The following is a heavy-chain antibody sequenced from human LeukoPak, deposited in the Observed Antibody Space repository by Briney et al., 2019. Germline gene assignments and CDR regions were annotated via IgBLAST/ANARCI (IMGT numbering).Heavy chain of an antibody. D-gene: IGHD3-22*01. V-gene: IGHV3-23*01. J-gene: IGHJ4*02. CDR1: GFTFSNYG. CDR3: AKDLGMIVPNYFDD. CDR2: ISSSGGST. Sequence: GGSLRLSCAASGFTFSNYGIHWVRQAPGKGLEWVSGISSSGGSTYYADSVKGRFTISRDNSKNTLYLQMNSLRGEDTAVYYCAKDLGMIVPNYFDDWGQGTLVTVSS.